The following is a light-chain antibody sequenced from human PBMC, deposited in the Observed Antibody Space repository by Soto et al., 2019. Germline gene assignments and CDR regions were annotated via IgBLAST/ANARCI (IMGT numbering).Light chain of an antibody. Sequence: IQMTQSPSAMSASVGDRVTITCRASQGISHYLTWFQQKPGKVPKLLIYDASSLQSVVPPRFSGNGSGTEFTLTIIRPQPEDPATYYCLHHNNSPWTFCHGTRVDIK. V-gene: IGKV1-17*03. CDR3: LHHNNSPWT. CDR2: DAS. CDR1: QGISHY. J-gene: IGKJ1*01.